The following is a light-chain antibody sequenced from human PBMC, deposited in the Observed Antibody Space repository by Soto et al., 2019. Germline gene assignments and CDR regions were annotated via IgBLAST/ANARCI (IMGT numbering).Light chain of an antibody. Sequence: QSVMTQPPSVSAAPGQKVAISCSGYSSNIGNNFVSWYQQFPGTAPKLLIYDNDKRPSGIPDRFSGSKSGTSATLGITGLQTGDEADYYCATWDSSLSAYVFGGGTQLTVL. CDR1: SSNIGNNF. CDR3: ATWDSSLSAYV. V-gene: IGLV1-51*01. CDR2: DND. J-gene: IGLJ2*01.